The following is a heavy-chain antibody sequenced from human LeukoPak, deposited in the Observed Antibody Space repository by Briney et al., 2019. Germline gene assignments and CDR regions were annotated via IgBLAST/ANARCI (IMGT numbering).Heavy chain of an antibody. V-gene: IGHV3-53*01. Sequence: GGSLRLSCAASGFTVSSNYMSWVRQAPGKGLEWVSVIYSGGSTYYADSVKGRFTISSDNSKNTLYLQMNSLRAEDTAVYYCARSIVGATDYWGQGTLVTISS. CDR3: ARSIVGATDY. J-gene: IGHJ4*02. CDR1: GFTVSSNY. CDR2: IYSGGST. D-gene: IGHD1-26*01.